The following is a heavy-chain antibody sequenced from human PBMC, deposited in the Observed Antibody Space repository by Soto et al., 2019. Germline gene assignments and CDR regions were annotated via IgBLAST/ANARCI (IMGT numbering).Heavy chain of an antibody. J-gene: IGHJ5*02. CDR1: GFTFSTYS. CDR2: ISSSSDMI. V-gene: IGHV3-48*02. D-gene: IGHD1-26*01. CDR3: ARVGAVPPKIASDA. Sequence: GGSLRLSCAASGFTFSTYSMNWVRQAPGRGLEWISYISSSSDMIYYADSVKGRFTISRDNAKNSLYLQMNSLRDEDTAVYYFARVGAVPPKIASDAWGQGRLVTLAS.